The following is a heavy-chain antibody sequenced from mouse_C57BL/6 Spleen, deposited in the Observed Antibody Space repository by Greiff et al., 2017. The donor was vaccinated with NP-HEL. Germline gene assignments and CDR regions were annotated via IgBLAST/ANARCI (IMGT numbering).Heavy chain of an antibody. D-gene: IGHD1-1*01. V-gene: IGHV3-6*01. J-gene: IGHJ1*03. Sequence: EVKLVESGPGLVKPSQSLSLTCSVTGYSITSGYYWNWIRQFPGNKLEWMGYISYDGSNNYNPSLKNRISITRDTSKNQFFLKLNSVTTEDTATYYCAREGPYYYGSSPYWYFDVWGTGTTVTVSS. CDR2: ISYDGSN. CDR1: GYSITSGYY. CDR3: AREGPYYYGSSPYWYFDV.